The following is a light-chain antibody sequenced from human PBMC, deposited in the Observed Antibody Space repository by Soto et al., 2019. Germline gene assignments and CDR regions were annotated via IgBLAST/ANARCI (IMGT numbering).Light chain of an antibody. CDR1: QSVPGNY. V-gene: IGKV3-20*01. Sequence: EIVLTQSPGTLSLSPGERATVSCRASQSVPGNYLAWLQQKPGQAPRVLIYGVSMRATGIPDRFSGSGSGTDFTLSISRLEPEDFAVYFCQQYTSPPWTLGQGTKVETK. J-gene: IGKJ1*01. CDR2: GVS. CDR3: QQYTSPPWT.